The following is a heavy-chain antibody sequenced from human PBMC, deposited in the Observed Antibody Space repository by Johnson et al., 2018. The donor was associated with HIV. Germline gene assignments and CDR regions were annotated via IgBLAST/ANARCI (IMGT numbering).Heavy chain of an antibody. J-gene: IGHJ3*02. D-gene: IGHD2-15*01. Sequence: QMMLVESGGGVVQPGGSLTLSCVTSGFVFSDYVMHWVRQAPGKGLDWVTFIRYDGSSTSYADSVKGRFTISSDNAKNTLYLQMNSLRAEDTAVYYCARDRRVSREGYCSGGTCYPYIAYPNAFDIWGQGTMVTVSS. V-gene: IGHV3-30*02. CDR2: IRYDGSST. CDR1: GFVFSDYV. CDR3: ARDRRVSREGYCSGGTCYPYIAYPNAFDI.